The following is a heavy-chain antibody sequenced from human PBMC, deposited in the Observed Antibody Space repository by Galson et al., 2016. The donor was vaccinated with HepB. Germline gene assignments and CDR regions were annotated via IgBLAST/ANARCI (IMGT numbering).Heavy chain of an antibody. CDR1: GYSFTDYW. CDR3: STHPGRHKSASDH. Sequence: QSGAEVKKPGESLKISCSISGYSFTDYWIGWVRQMPGKGLEWMGINFLGDSRPTYSPSFQGQVTISSDKSISTAYLQWSSLKASDTAIYYCSTHPGRHKSASDHWGRGTLVTVSS. D-gene: IGHD2-21*01. CDR2: NFLGDSRP. V-gene: IGHV5-51*01. J-gene: IGHJ4*02.